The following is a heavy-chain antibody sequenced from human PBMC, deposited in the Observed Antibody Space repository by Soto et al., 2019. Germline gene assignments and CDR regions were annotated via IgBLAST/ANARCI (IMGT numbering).Heavy chain of an antibody. V-gene: IGHV3-30-3*01. CDR3: ARLPGALVAVLYIYPLDGREAMSDVDV. Sequence: QMQLVESGGGVVQPGESLRLSCAASGFTFNYYPMHWVRQTPGKGLEWVAVISFDGGNKFYADSVKGRFTVSRDNSKNMLYLQLNSLRPEDAAVYYCARLPGALVAVLYIYPLDGREAMSDVDVWGQGTTVSVSS. CDR2: ISFDGGNK. J-gene: IGHJ6*02. D-gene: IGHD6-19*01. CDR1: GFTFNYYP.